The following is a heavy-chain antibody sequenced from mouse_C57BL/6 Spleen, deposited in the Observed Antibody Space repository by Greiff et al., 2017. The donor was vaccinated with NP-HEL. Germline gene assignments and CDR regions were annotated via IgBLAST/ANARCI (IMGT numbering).Heavy chain of an antibody. CDR3: ERLTGTDFDY. D-gene: IGHD4-1*01. Sequence: EVKLMESGGGLVKPGGSLKLSCAASGFTFSDYGMHWVRQAPEKGLEWVAYISSGSSTIYYADTLKGRFTISRDNAKNTLFLQMTSLRSEDTAMYYCERLTGTDFDYWGQGTTLTGSS. J-gene: IGHJ2*01. CDR2: ISSGSSTI. CDR1: GFTFSDYG. V-gene: IGHV5-17*01.